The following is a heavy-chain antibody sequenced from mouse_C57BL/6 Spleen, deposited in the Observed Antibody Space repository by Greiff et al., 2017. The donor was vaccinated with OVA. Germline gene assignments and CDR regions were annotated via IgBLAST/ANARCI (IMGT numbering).Heavy chain of an antibody. Sequence: VQLQESGAELVKPGASVKLSCTASGFNIKDYYMHWVKQRTEQGLEWIGRIDPEDGDTKYAPKFQGKATITADTSSNTAYLQLSSLTSEDTAVYYCAREQHYYGSLYAMDYWGQGTSVTVSS. J-gene: IGHJ4*01. CDR2: IDPEDGDT. CDR3: AREQHYYGSLYAMDY. D-gene: IGHD1-1*01. CDR1: GFNIKDYY. V-gene: IGHV14-2*01.